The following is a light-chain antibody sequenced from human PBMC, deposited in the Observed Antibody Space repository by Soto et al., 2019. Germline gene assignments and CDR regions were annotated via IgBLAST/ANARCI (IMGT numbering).Light chain of an antibody. CDR2: LGS. Sequence: DIVMTQSPLSLPVTPGEPASISCRSSQSLLHSNGYNYLDWYLQKPGQSPQLLIYLGSNRVSGVPDRFSGSGSGTDFTLKISRVEAEDVGVYYCMQALQTPPHTFGQGTKLEIK. CDR1: QSLLHSNGYNY. J-gene: IGKJ2*01. CDR3: MQALQTPPHT. V-gene: IGKV2-28*01.